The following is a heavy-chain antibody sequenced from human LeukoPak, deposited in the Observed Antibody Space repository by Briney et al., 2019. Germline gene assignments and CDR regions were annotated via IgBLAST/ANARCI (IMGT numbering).Heavy chain of an antibody. D-gene: IGHD2-2*01. J-gene: IGHJ4*02. Sequence: PGGSLRLSCAASGFSFSDHYMSWIRQAPGEGLEWVSYMSSSDNPIYYADSVKGRFTISRDNAKNSLYLQMNNLRAEDTAVYYCARDRVGSSTSCYDYWGQGTLVTVSS. CDR3: ARDRVGSSTSCYDY. CDR2: MSSSDNPI. V-gene: IGHV3-11*01. CDR1: GFSFSDHY.